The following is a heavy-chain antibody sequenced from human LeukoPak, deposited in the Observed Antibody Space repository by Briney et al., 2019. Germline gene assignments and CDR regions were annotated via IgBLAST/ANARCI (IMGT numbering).Heavy chain of an antibody. CDR2: IYSGGST. CDR3: AIVVVPAPPTFPFDY. CDR1: GFTVSSNY. D-gene: IGHD2-2*01. J-gene: IGHJ4*02. V-gene: IGHV3-53*01. Sequence: PGGSLRLSXAASGFTVSSNYMSWVCQAPGKGLEWVSVIYSGGSTYYADSVKGRFTISRDNSKNTLYLQMNSLRAEDTAVYYCAIVVVPAPPTFPFDYWGQGTLVTVSS.